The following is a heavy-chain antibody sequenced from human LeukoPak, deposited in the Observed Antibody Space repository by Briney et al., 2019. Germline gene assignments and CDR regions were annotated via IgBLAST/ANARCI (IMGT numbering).Heavy chain of an antibody. CDR2: ISYDGSNK. CDR1: GFTFSIYG. Sequence: PGRSLRLSCAASGFTFSIYGMHWVRQAPGKGLEWVAVISYDGSNKYYADSVKGRFTISRDNSKNTLYLQMNSLRAEDTAVYYCAKDGLVGYSGYDLYYWGQGTLVTVSS. CDR3: AKDGLVGYSGYDLYY. J-gene: IGHJ4*02. D-gene: IGHD5-12*01. V-gene: IGHV3-30*18.